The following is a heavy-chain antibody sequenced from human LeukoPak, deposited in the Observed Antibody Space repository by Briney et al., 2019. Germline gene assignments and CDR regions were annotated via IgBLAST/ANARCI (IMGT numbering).Heavy chain of an antibody. J-gene: IGHJ4*02. CDR2: IWYDGSNK. Sequence: GGSLRLSCAASGFTFSSYGMHWVRQAPGKGLEWVAVIWYDGSNKYYADSVKGRFTISRDNSKNTLYLQMNSLRAEDTAVYYCARVPAFDTSGYYGDYWGQGTLVTVSS. D-gene: IGHD3-22*01. CDR3: ARVPAFDTSGYYGDY. V-gene: IGHV3-33*01. CDR1: GFTFSSYG.